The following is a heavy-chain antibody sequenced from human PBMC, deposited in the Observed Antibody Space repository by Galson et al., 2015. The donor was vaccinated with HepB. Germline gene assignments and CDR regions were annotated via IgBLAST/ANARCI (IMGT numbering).Heavy chain of an antibody. V-gene: IGHV3-48*01. J-gene: IGHJ4*02. D-gene: IGHD3-16*01. CDR2: ISAAGRII. Sequence: SLRLSCAGSGFSFRRHSLNWVRQAPGKGLEWIAYISAAGRIIFYADSVKGRFTISRDNFKNTLYLQMNSLRAEDTAVYYCAKDAYRSSYYFDSWGQGTLVTVSS. CDR3: AKDAYRSSYYFDS. CDR1: GFSFRRHS.